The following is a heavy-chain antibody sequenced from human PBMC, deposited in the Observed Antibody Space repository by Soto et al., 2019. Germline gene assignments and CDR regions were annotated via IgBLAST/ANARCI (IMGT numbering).Heavy chain of an antibody. D-gene: IGHD3-9*01. CDR2: IVPLSGTA. CDR3: ASERTGYYPSTY. V-gene: IGHV1-69*01. J-gene: IGHJ4*02. Sequence: QVQLVQSGAEVKKPGSSVKVSCKASGGTFSRSSISWVRQAPGQGLEWMGGIVPLSGTADYAQKFQGRVTVTADESTSTAYMDLISLTSEDTAIYYCASERTGYYPSTYWGQGTLVTVSS. CDR1: GGTFSRSS.